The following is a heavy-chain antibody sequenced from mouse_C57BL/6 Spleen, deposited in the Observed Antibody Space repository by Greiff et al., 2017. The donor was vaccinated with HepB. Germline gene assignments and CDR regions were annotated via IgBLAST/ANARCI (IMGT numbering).Heavy chain of an antibody. Sequence: QVQLKQSGAELARPGASVKLSCKASGYTFTSYGISWVKQRTGQGLEWIGEIYPRSGNTYYNEKFKGKATLTADKSSSTAYMELRSLTSEDSAVYFCARRDYYGSSSDWYFDVWGTGTTVTVSS. CDR2: IYPRSGNT. D-gene: IGHD1-1*01. CDR3: ARRDYYGSSSDWYFDV. V-gene: IGHV1-81*01. J-gene: IGHJ1*03. CDR1: GYTFTSYG.